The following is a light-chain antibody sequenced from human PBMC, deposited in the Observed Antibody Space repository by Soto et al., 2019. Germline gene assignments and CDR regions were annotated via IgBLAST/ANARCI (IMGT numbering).Light chain of an antibody. V-gene: IGKV1-39*01. CDR1: QSISNY. CDR3: QQSYSNYLT. J-gene: IGKJ4*01. Sequence: DIQMTQSPSSLSASVGDRVTITCRASQSISNYLNWYQRKPGKAPEFLIYAASSLQSEVPSRFRGSGSGTNFPLTIRSLQPKYFGTYYTQQSYSNYLTFGGGNKVEMK. CDR2: AAS.